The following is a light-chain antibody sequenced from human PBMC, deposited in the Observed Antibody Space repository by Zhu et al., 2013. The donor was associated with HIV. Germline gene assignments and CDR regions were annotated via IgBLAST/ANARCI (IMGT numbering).Light chain of an antibody. J-gene: IGLJ1*01. Sequence: QSALTQPASVSGSPGQSITISCTGTSSDVGNYRFVSWYQQHPGKAPKLIIYEVSNRPSGVSNRFSGSKSGNTASLTISGLQAEDEADYYCSSFTSSTSYVFGTGTKVTVL. CDR3: SSFTSSTSYV. V-gene: IGLV2-14*01. CDR2: EVS. CDR1: SSDVGNYRF.